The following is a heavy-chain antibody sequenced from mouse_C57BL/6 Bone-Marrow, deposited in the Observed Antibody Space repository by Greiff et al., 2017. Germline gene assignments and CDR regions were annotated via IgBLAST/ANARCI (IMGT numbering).Heavy chain of an antibody. J-gene: IGHJ1*03. Sequence: EVQLMESGGGLVQSGRSLRLSCATSGFTFSDFYMEWVRQAPGKGLEWIAASRNKANDYTTEYSASVKGRFIVSRDTSQSILYLQMNALRAEDTAIYYGARDARLRGYFDVWGTGTTVTVSS. CDR1: GFTFSDFY. V-gene: IGHV7-1*01. CDR3: ARDARLRGYFDV. D-gene: IGHD3-2*02. CDR2: SRNKANDYTT.